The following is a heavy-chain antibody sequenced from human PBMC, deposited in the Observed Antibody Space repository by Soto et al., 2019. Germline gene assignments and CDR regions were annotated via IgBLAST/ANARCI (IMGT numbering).Heavy chain of an antibody. CDR1: GFTFSSYA. Sequence: QPGGSLRLSCAASGFTFSSYAMHWVRQAPGKGLEWVAVISYDGSNKYYADSVKGRFTISRDNSKNTLYLQMNSLRAEDTAVYYCARGLPHYYDSSGYWHYGMDVWGQGTTVTVSS. V-gene: IGHV3-30-3*01. CDR3: ARGLPHYYDSSGYWHYGMDV. CDR2: ISYDGSNK. D-gene: IGHD3-22*01. J-gene: IGHJ6*02.